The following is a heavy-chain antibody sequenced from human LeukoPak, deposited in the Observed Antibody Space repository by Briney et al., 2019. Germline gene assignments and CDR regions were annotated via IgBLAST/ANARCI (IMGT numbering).Heavy chain of an antibody. D-gene: IGHD3-10*01. Sequence: GGSLRLSCAASGFTFSTYWMHWVRQAPGKGLVWVSRISSDASITSYADSVKGRFTISRDNAKNTLYLQMNSLRAEDTAVYYCARHLNYYLDYWGQGTLVTVSS. CDR1: GFTFSTYW. V-gene: IGHV3-74*01. CDR3: ARHLNYYLDY. CDR2: ISSDASIT. J-gene: IGHJ4*02.